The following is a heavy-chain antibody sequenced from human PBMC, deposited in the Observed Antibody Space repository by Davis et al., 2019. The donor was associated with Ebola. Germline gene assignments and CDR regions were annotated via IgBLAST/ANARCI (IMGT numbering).Heavy chain of an antibody. Sequence: GESLKISCAASGFTFSGSAMHWVRQASGKGLEWVGRIRSKANSYATAYAASVKGRFTISRDDSKNTAYLQMNSLRAEDTAVYYCARLAIAARLYYYYYYGMDVWGQGTTVTVSS. CDR3: ARLAIAARLYYYYYYGMDV. V-gene: IGHV3-73*01. J-gene: IGHJ6*02. D-gene: IGHD6-6*01. CDR2: IRSKANSYAT. CDR1: GFTFSGSA.